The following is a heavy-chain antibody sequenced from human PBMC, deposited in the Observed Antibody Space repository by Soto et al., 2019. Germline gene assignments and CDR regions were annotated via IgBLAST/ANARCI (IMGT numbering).Heavy chain of an antibody. CDR1: GYNFTNFW. Sequence: LKISCKGSGYNFTNFWIGWVRQMPGKGLEWMGIIYPGDSNTRYSPSLQGQVTISADKSITTAYLQWSSLKASDTAMYYCARFSSSSRFPYYYYGMDVWGQGTTVTVSS. V-gene: IGHV5-51*01. CDR2: IYPGDSNT. J-gene: IGHJ6*02. CDR3: ARFSSSSRFPYYYYGMDV. D-gene: IGHD6-6*01.